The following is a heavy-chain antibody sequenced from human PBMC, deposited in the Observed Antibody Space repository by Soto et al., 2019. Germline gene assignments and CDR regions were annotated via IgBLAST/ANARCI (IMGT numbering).Heavy chain of an antibody. J-gene: IGHJ5*02. V-gene: IGHV3-23*01. CDR1: GFTFSSYA. Sequence: EVQLLESGGGLVPPGGSLRLSCAASGFTFSSYAMSWVRQAPGKGLVWVSDISGSGGSTYYADSGKGRFTISRDNSKNTLYLQMNSLRAEYTAVYYSAKDPSPLRYFDLNWFDPWGQGTLVTVSS. CDR3: AKDPSPLRYFDLNWFDP. CDR2: ISGSGGST. D-gene: IGHD3-9*01.